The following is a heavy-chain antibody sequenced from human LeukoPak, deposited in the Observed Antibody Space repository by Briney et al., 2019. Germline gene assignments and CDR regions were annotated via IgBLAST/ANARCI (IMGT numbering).Heavy chain of an antibody. J-gene: IGHJ5*02. CDR3: ARAFTCDSSLGVWFDP. CDR2: ISAYNGNT. Sequence: ASVKVSCKASGYTFTSYGISWVRQAPGQGLEWMGWISAYNGNTNYAQKLQGRVTMTTDTSTSTAYMELRSLRSDDTAVYYCARAFTCDSSLGVWFDPWGQGTLVTVSS. CDR1: GYTFTSYG. V-gene: IGHV1-18*01. D-gene: IGHD3-22*01.